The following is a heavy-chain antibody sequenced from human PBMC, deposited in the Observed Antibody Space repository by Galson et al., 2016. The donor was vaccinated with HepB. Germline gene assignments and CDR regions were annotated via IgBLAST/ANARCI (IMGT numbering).Heavy chain of an antibody. CDR1: GFSLSTSGEG. Sequence: PALVKPTQTLTLTCTFSGFSLSTSGEGVGWIRQPPGKALEWLALIYWDDDKRYSPSLKSRLTITKDTSENQLVFTMTKMDPVDTATYYCAHSLPTYCGGDCYSSGPFDIWGQGTMVTVSS. D-gene: IGHD2-21*02. V-gene: IGHV2-5*02. CDR3: AHSLPTYCGGDCYSSGPFDI. CDR2: IYWDDDK. J-gene: IGHJ3*02.